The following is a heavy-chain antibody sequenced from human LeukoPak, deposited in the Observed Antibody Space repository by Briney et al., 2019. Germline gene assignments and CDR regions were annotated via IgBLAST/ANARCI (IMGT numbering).Heavy chain of an antibody. CDR2: ITGSSSYI. CDR3: ARDPGGGD. J-gene: IGHJ4*02. V-gene: IGHV3-21*01. D-gene: IGHD2-21*01. CDR1: GFTFSSYS. Sequence: GGSLRLSCAASGFTFSSYSMNWVRQAPGKGLEWVASITGSSSYIYYADSVKGRFTISRDNAKNSLYLQMNSLRAEDTAVYYCARDPGGGDWGQGTLVTVSS.